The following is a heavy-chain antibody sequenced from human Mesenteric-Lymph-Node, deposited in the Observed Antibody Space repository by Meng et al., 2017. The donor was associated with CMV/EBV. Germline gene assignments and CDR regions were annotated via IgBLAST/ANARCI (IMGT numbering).Heavy chain of an antibody. V-gene: IGHV3-11*01. CDR2: ISGLGNII. Sequence: GGSLRLSCEASGFAFSDYYMTWIRQAPGRGLEWVSYISGLGNIISYADSVRGRFTISRDNAKNSLFLQMSSLRAEDTAVYYCARLEWLLFAFHIWGQGTMVPSPQ. J-gene: IGHJ3*02. CDR1: GFAFSDYY. D-gene: IGHD3-3*01. CDR3: ARLEWLLFAFHI.